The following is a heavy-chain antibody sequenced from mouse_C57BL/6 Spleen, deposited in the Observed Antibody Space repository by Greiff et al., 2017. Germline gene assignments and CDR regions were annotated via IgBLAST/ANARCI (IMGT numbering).Heavy chain of an antibody. CDR3: ARAGYFDV. J-gene: IGHJ1*03. CDR2: ISDGGSYT. Sequence: EVKLQESGGGLVKPGGSLKLSCAASGFTFSSYAMSWVRQTPEKMLEWVATISDGGSYTNYPDNVKGRFTITRDNAKNNLYLQMSHLKSEDTAMYCCARAGYFDVWGTGTTVTVSS. CDR1: GFTFSSYA. V-gene: IGHV5-4*03.